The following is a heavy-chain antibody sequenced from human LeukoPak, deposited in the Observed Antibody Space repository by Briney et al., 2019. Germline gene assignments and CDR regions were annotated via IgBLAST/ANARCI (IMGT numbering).Heavy chain of an antibody. CDR1: GYTFTSYG. CDR2: ISAYNGNT. J-gene: IGHJ4*02. Sequence: ASVKVSCKASGYTFTSYGISWVRQAPGRGLEWMGWISAYNGNTNYAQKLQGRATMTTDTSTSTAYMELRSLRSDDTAVYYCARTPARYCSSTSCRILDYWGQGTLVTVSS. V-gene: IGHV1-18*01. CDR3: ARTPARYCSSTSCRILDY. D-gene: IGHD2-2*01.